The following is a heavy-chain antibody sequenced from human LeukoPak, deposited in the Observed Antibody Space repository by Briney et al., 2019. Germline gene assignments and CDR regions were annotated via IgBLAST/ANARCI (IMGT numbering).Heavy chain of an antibody. J-gene: IGHJ1*01. CDR2: INHSGST. D-gene: IGHD1-26*01. CDR3: ASEWELLPEYFQH. Sequence: SETLSLTCTVFGGSISSYYWSWIRQPPGKGLEWIGEINHSGSTNYNPSLKSRVTISVDTSKNQFSLKLSSVTAADTAVYYCASEWELLPEYFQHWGQGTLVTVSS. V-gene: IGHV4-34*01. CDR1: GGSISSYY.